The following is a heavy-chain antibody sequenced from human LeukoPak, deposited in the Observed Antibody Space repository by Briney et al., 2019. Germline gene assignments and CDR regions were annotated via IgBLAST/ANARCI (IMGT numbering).Heavy chain of an antibody. D-gene: IGHD2-15*01. Sequence: SETLSLTCTVSGGSISGYYWSWIRQPPGKGLEWIGYIYYSGSTKYNPSLKSRVTISVDTSKNQFSLKLSSVTAADTAVYYCAKSAFRFDPWGQGTLVTVSS. CDR3: AKSAFRFDP. CDR2: IYYSGST. CDR1: GGSISGYY. J-gene: IGHJ5*02. V-gene: IGHV4-59*01.